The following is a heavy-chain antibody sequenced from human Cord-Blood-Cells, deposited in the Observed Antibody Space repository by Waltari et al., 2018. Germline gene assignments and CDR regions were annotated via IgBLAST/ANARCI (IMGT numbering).Heavy chain of an antibody. CDR1: GFTFDDYA. CDR3: AKARYSYGYEFDY. CDR2: ISWNSGGI. J-gene: IGHJ4*02. D-gene: IGHD5-18*01. V-gene: IGHV3-9*01. Sequence: EVQLVESGGGLVQPGRSLRLSCAASGFTFDDYAMHWVRQVPGKGLECVSGISWNSGGIGYADSVKGRFTISRDNAKNSLYLQMNSLRAEDTALYYCAKARYSYGYEFDYWGQGTLVTVSS.